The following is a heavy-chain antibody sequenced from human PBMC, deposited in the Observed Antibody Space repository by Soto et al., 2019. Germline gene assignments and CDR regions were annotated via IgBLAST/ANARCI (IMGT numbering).Heavy chain of an antibody. D-gene: IGHD2-8*02. J-gene: IGHJ4*02. V-gene: IGHV3-30*03. CDR3: ASERLAVLRSVLDY. CDR1: GFTFSSYG. Sequence: PGGSLRLSCAASGFTFSSYGMHWVRQAPGKGLEWVALISYDGSNKYYADSVKGRFTISRDNSKNTLYLQMNSLRTEDTAVYYCASERLAVLRSVLDYWGQGTLVTVSS. CDR2: ISYDGSNK.